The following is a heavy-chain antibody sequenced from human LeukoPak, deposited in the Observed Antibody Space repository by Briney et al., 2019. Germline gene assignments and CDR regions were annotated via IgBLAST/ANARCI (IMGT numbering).Heavy chain of an antibody. J-gene: IGHJ4*02. Sequence: ETLSLTCTVSGYSISSGYYWGWIRQSPGKGLEWIGYIYYTGTSYNPSLKSRVTISADTSKNQFSLKLISVTAADTAVYYCASRKLGNDYWGQGTLVTVSS. V-gene: IGHV4-61*01. D-gene: IGHD7-27*01. CDR3: ASRKLGNDY. CDR2: IYYTGT. CDR1: GYSISSGYY.